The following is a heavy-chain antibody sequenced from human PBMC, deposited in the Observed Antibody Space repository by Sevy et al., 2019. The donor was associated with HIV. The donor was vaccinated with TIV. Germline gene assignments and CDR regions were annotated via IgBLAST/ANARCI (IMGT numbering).Heavy chain of an antibody. CDR2: ISSSSTYI. CDR1: GFNIKTYN. J-gene: IGHJ6*02. CDR3: ARDCSSTTCLWGLDF. Sequence: GGSLRLSCAASGFNIKTYNMNWVRQAPGKGLEWVSSISSSSTYIYYADSVKGRFTISRDNAKNSLYLQMNSLRVEDTALYYCARDCSSTTCLWGLDFWGQGTTVTVSS. V-gene: IGHV3-21*04. D-gene: IGHD2-2*01.